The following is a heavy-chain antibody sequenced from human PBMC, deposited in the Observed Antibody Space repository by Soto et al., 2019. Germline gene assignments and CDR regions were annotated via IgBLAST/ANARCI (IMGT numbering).Heavy chain of an antibody. CDR1: GGSISSSSYY. CDR2: IYYSGST. D-gene: IGHD2-8*02. Sequence: SETLSLTCTVSGGSISSSSYYWGWIRQPPGKGLEWIGSIYYSGSTYYNPSLKSRVTISVDTSKNQFSLKLSSVTAADTAVYYCTVVYELVYYYYGMDVWGQGTTVTVSS. CDR3: TVVYELVYYYYGMDV. V-gene: IGHV4-39*01. J-gene: IGHJ6*02.